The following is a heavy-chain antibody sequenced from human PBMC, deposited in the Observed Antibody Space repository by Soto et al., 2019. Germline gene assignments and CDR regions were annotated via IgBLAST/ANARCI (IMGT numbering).Heavy chain of an antibody. CDR3: ARMASYYYYGMDV. CDR1: GGSISSSSYY. V-gene: IGHV4-39*01. Sequence: SETLSLTCTVSGGSISSSSYYWGWIRQPPGKGLEWIGSIYYSGSTYYNPSLKIRVTISVDTSKNQFSLKLSSVTAADTAVYYCARMASYYYYGMDVWGQGTTVTVSS. D-gene: IGHD5-12*01. J-gene: IGHJ6*02. CDR2: IYYSGST.